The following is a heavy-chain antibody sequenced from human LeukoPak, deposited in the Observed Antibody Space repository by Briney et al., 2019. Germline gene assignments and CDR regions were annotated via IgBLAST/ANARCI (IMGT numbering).Heavy chain of an antibody. V-gene: IGHV3-23*01. CDR2: ISGSGGST. J-gene: IGHJ4*02. D-gene: IGHD6-6*01. CDR3: AKYFSSSSVVDY. Sequence: GGSLRLSCAAPGFTFSSYAMSWVRQAPGKGLEWVSAISGSGGSTYYADSVKGRFTISRDNSKNTLYLQMNSLRAEDTAVYYCAKYFSSSSVVDYWGQGTLDTVSS. CDR1: GFTFSSYA.